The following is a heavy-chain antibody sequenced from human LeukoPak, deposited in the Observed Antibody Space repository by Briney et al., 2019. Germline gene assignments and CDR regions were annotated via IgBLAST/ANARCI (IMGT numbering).Heavy chain of an antibody. CDR2: IIPIFGTA. Sequence: SVKVSCKASGGTFSSYAISWVRQAPGQGLEWMGGIIPIFGTANYAQKFQGRVTITADKSTSTAYMELSSLRSEDTAVYYCARQGVVPDDENYCSGGSCYWYFDLWGRGTLVTVSS. V-gene: IGHV1-69*06. D-gene: IGHD2-15*01. CDR1: GGTFSSYA. CDR3: ARQGVVPDDENYCSGGSCYWYFDL. J-gene: IGHJ2*01.